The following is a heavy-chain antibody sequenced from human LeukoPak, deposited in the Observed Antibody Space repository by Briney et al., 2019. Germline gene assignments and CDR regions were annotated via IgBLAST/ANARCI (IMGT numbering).Heavy chain of an antibody. CDR3: ARDRRDGYNSFDY. CDR2: MNPNSGNT. CDR1: GYTFTSYD. Sequence: SVKLSCKASGYTFTSYDINWVRQATGQGLEWMGWMNPNSGNTGYAQKFQGRVTMTRNTSISTAYMELSSLRSEDTAVYYCARDRRDGYNSFDYWGQGTLVTVSS. V-gene: IGHV1-8*01. D-gene: IGHD5-12*01. J-gene: IGHJ4*02.